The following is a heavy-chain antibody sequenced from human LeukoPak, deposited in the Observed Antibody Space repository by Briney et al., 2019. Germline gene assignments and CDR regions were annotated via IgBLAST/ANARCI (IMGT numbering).Heavy chain of an antibody. Sequence: ASVKVSCKASGYTFTGYYMHWVRQAPGQGLEWMGWINPNRGGTNYAQKFQGRVTMTRDTSISTAYMELSRLRSDDTAVYYCARAHNMVRGAGNAFDIWGQGTMVTVSS. CDR1: GYTFTGYY. D-gene: IGHD3-10*01. V-gene: IGHV1-2*02. CDR2: INPNRGGT. CDR3: ARAHNMVRGAGNAFDI. J-gene: IGHJ3*02.